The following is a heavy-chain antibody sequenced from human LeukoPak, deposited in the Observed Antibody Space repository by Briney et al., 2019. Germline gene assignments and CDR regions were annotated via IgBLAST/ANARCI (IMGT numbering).Heavy chain of an antibody. J-gene: IGHJ6*03. V-gene: IGHV3-13*01. D-gene: IGHD1-1*01. Sequence: GGSLRLSCAASGFTFSSFDMHWVRQPTGQGLEWVSTIGTASDTYYPGSVGGRFTLSRDNAKNSLYLQMNSLTAGDTAVNYCARGPPRGKYYYMDVWGKGTTVTVSS. CDR3: ARGPPRGKYYYMDV. CDR2: IGTASDT. CDR1: GFTFSSFD.